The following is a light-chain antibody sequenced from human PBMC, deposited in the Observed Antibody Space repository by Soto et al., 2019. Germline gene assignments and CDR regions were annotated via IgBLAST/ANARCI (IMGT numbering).Light chain of an antibody. V-gene: IGKV3-20*01. J-gene: IGKJ1*01. CDR1: QSLSSSY. CDR3: QQYGSSGT. Sequence: EIVLTQSPGTLSLSPGERATLACRASQSLSSSYSAWYKQKPGQAPRLLIYGASSRATGIPDRFSGSGSGTDFTLTIRRLEPEDFAVYYCQQYGSSGTFGQGTKVDIK. CDR2: GAS.